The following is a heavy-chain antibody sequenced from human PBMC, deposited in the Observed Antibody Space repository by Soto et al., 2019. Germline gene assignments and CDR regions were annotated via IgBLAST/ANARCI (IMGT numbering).Heavy chain of an antibody. CDR1: GFIFSNYA. J-gene: IGHJ6*02. D-gene: IGHD4-17*01. V-gene: IGHV3-30*04. CDR3: ARDVSDYVLDV. Sequence: QLHLVESGGGVVQPGSSLRLSCTASGFIFSNYAMHWVRQAPGKGLEWVALISYDGRHIYYADSVKGRFTISRDNSKNTLDLVMNSLRREDTAMYYCARDVSDYVLDVWGQGTTVNVSS. CDR2: ISYDGRHI.